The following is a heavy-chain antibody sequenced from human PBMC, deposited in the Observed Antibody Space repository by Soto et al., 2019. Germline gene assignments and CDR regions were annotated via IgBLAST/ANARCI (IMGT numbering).Heavy chain of an antibody. D-gene: IGHD4-17*01. CDR1: GFTFSSYA. CDR2: ISYDGSNK. Sequence: QVQLVESGGGVVQPGRSLRLSCAASGFTFSSYAMHWVRQAPGKGLEWVAVISYDGSNKYYADSVKGRFTISRDNSKNTLYLQMNSLRAEDTAVYYCARENSDYGDYYDPHYYYGMDVWGQGTTVTVSS. V-gene: IGHV3-30-3*01. CDR3: ARENSDYGDYYDPHYYYGMDV. J-gene: IGHJ6*02.